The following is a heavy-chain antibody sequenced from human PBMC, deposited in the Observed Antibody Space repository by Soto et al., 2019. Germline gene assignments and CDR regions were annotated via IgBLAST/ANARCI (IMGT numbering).Heavy chain of an antibody. V-gene: IGHV3-9*01. CDR3: AKASRDGDYGAAFDI. J-gene: IGHJ3*02. Sequence: DVQLVESGGGLVQPGRSLRLSCAASGFTFDDYAMHWVRQAPGKGLEWVSGISWNSGSIGYADSVKGRFTISRDNAKNSLYLQMNSLRAEDTALYYCAKASRDGDYGAAFDIWGQGTMVTVSS. D-gene: IGHD4-17*01. CDR1: GFTFDDYA. CDR2: ISWNSGSI.